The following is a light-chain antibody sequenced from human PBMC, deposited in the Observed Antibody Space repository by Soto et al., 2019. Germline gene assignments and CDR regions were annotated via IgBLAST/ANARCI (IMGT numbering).Light chain of an antibody. CDR2: DVT. CDR3: SSYTSSSTPLYV. Sequence: SALTQPASVSGSPGQSITISCTGTSSDVGGYSYVSWYQHHPGKAPKLMIYDVTNRPSGVSNRFSGSKSGNTASLTISGLQAEDEADYYCSSYTSSSTPLYVFGTGTKVTVL. V-gene: IGLV2-14*03. CDR1: SSDVGGYSY. J-gene: IGLJ1*01.